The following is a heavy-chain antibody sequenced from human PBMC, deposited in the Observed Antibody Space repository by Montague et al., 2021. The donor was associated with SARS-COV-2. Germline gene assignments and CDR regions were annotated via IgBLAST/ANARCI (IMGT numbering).Heavy chain of an antibody. J-gene: IGHJ3*02. V-gene: IGHV4-34*11. D-gene: IGHD1-14*01. Sequence: SETLSLTCAVYGGSSSGYYWSWIRQPPGKGLEWIGYFYSVGSTDYNPSLKSRATISRDTSKNQFSLKVRSVTAADTAVYYCARETMTADAFDIWGQGTMVTVSS. CDR1: GGSSSGYY. CDR2: FYSVGST. CDR3: ARETMTADAFDI.